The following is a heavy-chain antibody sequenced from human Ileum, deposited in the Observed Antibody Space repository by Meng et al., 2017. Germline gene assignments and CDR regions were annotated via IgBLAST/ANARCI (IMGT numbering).Heavy chain of an antibody. D-gene: IGHD2/OR15-2a*01. Sequence: VQLVESGGGLVQPGGSLILSCAASGFTFSSYWMHWVRQVPGKGLVWVSRIRYDGSRTGYADSVKGRFTISRDNAKNTVYLQMNSLRAEDTAIYYCAKDFSSSPGDYWGQGTLVTVSS. CDR3: AKDFSSSPGDY. V-gene: IGHV3-74*01. CDR2: IRYDGSRT. CDR1: GFTFSSYW. J-gene: IGHJ4*02.